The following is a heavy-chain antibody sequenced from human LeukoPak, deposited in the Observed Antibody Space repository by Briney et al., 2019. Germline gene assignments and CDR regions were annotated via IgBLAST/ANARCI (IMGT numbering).Heavy chain of an antibody. D-gene: IGHD3-22*01. CDR3: ARDPYYYDSSGYYSTDY. CDR2: ISDSTSSK. V-gene: IGHV3-48*02. J-gene: IGHJ4*02. Sequence: GGSLRLSCAASRFTFSSYGMNWVRQAPGKGLEWVSYISDSTSSKYYADSVKGRFTISRDNAKNSLYLQMNSLRDEDTAVYYCARDPYYYDSSGYYSTDYWGQGTLVTVSS. CDR1: RFTFSSYG.